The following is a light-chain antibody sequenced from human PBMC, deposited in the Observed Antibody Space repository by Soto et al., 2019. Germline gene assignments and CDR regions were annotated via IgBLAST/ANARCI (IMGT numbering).Light chain of an antibody. CDR2: GNS. V-gene: IGLV1-40*01. CDR1: SSNIGAGYD. Sequence: QSVLTQPPSVSGAPGQRVTISCTGSSSNIGAGYDVHWYQQLPGTAPKLLIYGNSNRPSGVPDRFSGSKSGTSASLAITGLQAEDEADYYCQSYDSSLSVYVVFGGGTKVTGL. J-gene: IGLJ2*01. CDR3: QSYDSSLSVYVV.